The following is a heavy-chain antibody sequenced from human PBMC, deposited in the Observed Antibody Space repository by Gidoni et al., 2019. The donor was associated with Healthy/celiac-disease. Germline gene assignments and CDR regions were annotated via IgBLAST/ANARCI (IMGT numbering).Heavy chain of an antibody. V-gene: IGHV4-59*01. Sequence: QVQLQESGPGLVKPSETLSLTCTVSGGSIRSYYWSWIRQPPGKGLEWIGYIYYSGSTNYNPSLKSRVTISVDTSKNQFSLKLRSVTAADTAVYYCARDLSLGGYSYGSFDYWGQGTLVTVSS. CDR2: IYYSGST. CDR3: ARDLSLGGYSYGSFDY. D-gene: IGHD5-18*01. J-gene: IGHJ4*02. CDR1: GGSIRSYY.